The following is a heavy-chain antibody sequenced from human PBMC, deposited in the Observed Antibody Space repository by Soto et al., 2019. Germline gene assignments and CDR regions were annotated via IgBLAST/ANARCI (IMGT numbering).Heavy chain of an antibody. J-gene: IGHJ2*01. Sequence: QVQLQESGPGLVKPSGTLSLTCAVSGGSISSSNWWSWVRQPPGKGLEWIGEIYHSGSTNYNPSLKSLVTISVDKSKNQFSLKLSSVTAADTAVYYCARADYYDSSGYYSRYWYFDLWGRGTLVTVSS. V-gene: IGHV4-4*02. CDR1: GGSISSSNW. CDR2: IYHSGST. D-gene: IGHD3-22*01. CDR3: ARADYYDSSGYYSRYWYFDL.